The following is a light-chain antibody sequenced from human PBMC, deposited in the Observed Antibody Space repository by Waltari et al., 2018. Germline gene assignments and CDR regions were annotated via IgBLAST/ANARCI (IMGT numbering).Light chain of an antibody. J-gene: IGKJ1*01. Sequence: EIVLTQSPGTLSLSLGARATLSCRASQSVSRALAWYQQKPGRAPRLLISGASTRATGIPDRCRGSGSGTDFSLTISRLEPDDFAVYYCQHYLRLPVTFGQGTTVEI. CDR1: QSVSRA. V-gene: IGKV3-20*01. CDR2: GAS. CDR3: QHYLRLPVT.